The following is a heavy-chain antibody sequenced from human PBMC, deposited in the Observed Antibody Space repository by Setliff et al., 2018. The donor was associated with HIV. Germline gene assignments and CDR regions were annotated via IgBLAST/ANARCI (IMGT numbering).Heavy chain of an antibody. CDR3: ARGWATGADSSPLDV. CDR2: MNPDSGNT. V-gene: IGHV1-8*02. CDR1: GYNFVNYE. D-gene: IGHD6-19*01. Sequence: ASVKVSCKASGYNFVNYEINWVRQATGQGLEWMGWMNPDSGNTDYAQKFQGRVTMTRDTSISTAYMELSSLTSDDTAVYYCARGWATGADSSPLDVWGKGTTVTVSS. J-gene: IGHJ6*04.